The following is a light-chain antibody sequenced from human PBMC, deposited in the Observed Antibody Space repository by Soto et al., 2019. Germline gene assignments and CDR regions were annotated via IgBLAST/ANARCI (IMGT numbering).Light chain of an antibody. V-gene: IGKV3-11*01. CDR2: DAS. Sequence: EIVLAQSPATLSLSPGERATLSCRASQSVSISLAWYQHKPGKAPXLLXYDASNRATGVPARFSGSGSGTDFTLTVSSLEPEDFALYYCQQRSNWPPEITFGQGTRLE. CDR3: QQRSNWPPEIT. CDR1: QSVSIS. J-gene: IGKJ5*01.